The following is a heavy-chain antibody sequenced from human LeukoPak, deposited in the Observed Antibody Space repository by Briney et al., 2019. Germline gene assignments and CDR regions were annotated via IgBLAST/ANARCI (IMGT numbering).Heavy chain of an antibody. CDR2: ISWNSGSI. V-gene: IGHV3-9*01. D-gene: IGHD3-10*01. CDR3: AKGYGSGSRDAFDI. CDR1: GFTFDDYA. Sequence: GGSLRLSCAASGFTFDDYATHWVRQAPGKGLEWVSGISWNSGSIGYADSVKGRFTISRDNAKNSLYLQMNSPRAEDTALYYCAKGYGSGSRDAFDIWGQGTMVTVSS. J-gene: IGHJ3*02.